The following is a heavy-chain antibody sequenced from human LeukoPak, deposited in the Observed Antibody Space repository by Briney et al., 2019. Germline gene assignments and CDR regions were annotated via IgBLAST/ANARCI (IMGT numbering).Heavy chain of an antibody. V-gene: IGHV3-23*01. CDR1: GITFNSHW. CDR3: AKDDCSSSSCFHWYY. D-gene: IGHD2-2*01. CDR2: ISGSGGST. Sequence: GGSLRLSCAASGITFNSHWMTWVRQAPGKGLEWVSGISGSGGSTNYADSVKGRFTISRDNSKNTLYLQMNSLRAEDTAVYYCAKDDCSSSSCFHWYYWGQGTLVTVSS. J-gene: IGHJ4*02.